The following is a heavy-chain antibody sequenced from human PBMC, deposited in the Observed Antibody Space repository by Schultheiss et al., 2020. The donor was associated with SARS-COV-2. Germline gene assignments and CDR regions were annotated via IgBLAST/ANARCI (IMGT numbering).Heavy chain of an antibody. CDR1: GGSFSGYY. J-gene: IGHJ4*02. D-gene: IGHD3-22*01. V-gene: IGHV4-34*01. Sequence: SETLSLTCAVYGGSFSGYYWSWIRQPPGKGLEWIGEINHSGSTYYNPSLKSRVTISVDTSKNQFSLKLSSVTAADTAVYYCARHKRSNYYDSSGYYSGYWGQGTLVTVSS. CDR2: INHSGST. CDR3: ARHKRSNYYDSSGYYSGY.